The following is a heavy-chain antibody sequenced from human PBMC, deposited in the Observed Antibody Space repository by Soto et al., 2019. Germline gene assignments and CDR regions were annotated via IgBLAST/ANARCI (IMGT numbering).Heavy chain of an antibody. CDR3: ARSDGFDF. J-gene: IGHJ4*02. V-gene: IGHV1-46*01. CDR2: INPTSGST. CDR1: GYTFGGYY. Sequence: VASVKVSCKASGYTFGGYYIHWVRQAPGPGLEWIGMINPTSGSTSYSQKFQGRVTVTRDTSTSTVYMELSRLRSEDTAVYYCARSDGFDFWGQGSLVTVSP.